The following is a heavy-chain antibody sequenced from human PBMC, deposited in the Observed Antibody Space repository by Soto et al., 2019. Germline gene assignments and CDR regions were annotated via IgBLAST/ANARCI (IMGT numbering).Heavy chain of an antibody. CDR1: GYTFSSYG. J-gene: IGHJ3*02. Sequence: QVQLVQSGAEVKKPGASVKVSCKASGYTFSSYGISWVRQAPGQGLEWMGWISGYNSNTNYAQKLQGRVTMTTDTATSTAYRELRSLRSEDTAVYYCASRGSSSWYSVNAFDIWGQGTMVTVSS. V-gene: IGHV1-18*01. D-gene: IGHD6-13*01. CDR2: ISGYNSNT. CDR3: ASRGSSSWYSVNAFDI.